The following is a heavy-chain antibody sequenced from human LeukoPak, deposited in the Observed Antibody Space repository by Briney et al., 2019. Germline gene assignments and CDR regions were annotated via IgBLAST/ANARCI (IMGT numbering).Heavy chain of an antibody. D-gene: IGHD3-10*01. Sequence: SQTLSLTCTVSGGSISSDDYYWSWIRQPPGKGLEWIGYISYSGNAYYNPSLKSRVTVSVDTSKNQFSLKLSSVTVADSAVYYCARDRKYGSETLRRLDYWGQGTLVTVSS. CDR2: ISYSGNA. V-gene: IGHV4-30-4*01. CDR1: GGSISSDDYY. J-gene: IGHJ4*02. CDR3: ARDRKYGSETLRRLDY.